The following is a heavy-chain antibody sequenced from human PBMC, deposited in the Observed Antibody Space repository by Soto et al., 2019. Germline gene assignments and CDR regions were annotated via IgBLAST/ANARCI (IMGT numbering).Heavy chain of an antibody. J-gene: IGHJ4*02. CDR2: ISYDGSNK. CDR1: GFTFSSYG. Sequence: QVQLVESGGGVVQPGRSLRLSCAASGFTFSSYGMHWVRQAPGKGREWVAVISYDGSNKYYADSVKGRFTISRDNSKNTLYLQMNSLRAEDTAVYYCAKGSSSQTYFDYWGQGTLVTVSS. V-gene: IGHV3-30*18. D-gene: IGHD6-13*01. CDR3: AKGSSSQTYFDY.